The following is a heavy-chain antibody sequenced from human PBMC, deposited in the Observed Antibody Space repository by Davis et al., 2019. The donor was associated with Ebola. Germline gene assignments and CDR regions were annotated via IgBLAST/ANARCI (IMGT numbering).Heavy chain of an antibody. D-gene: IGHD3-9*01. CDR2: INTNTGNP. CDR3: ARDRGVYYDFLTGLSGFDP. J-gene: IGHJ5*02. CDR1: GYTFTNYA. V-gene: IGHV7-4-1*02. Sequence: AASVKVSCKASGYTFTNYAMNWVRQAPGQGLEWMGLINTNTGNPTYAQGFTGRFVFSLDTSVSTAYLQISSLKAEDTAVYYCARDRGVYYDFLTGLSGFDPWGQGTLVTVSS.